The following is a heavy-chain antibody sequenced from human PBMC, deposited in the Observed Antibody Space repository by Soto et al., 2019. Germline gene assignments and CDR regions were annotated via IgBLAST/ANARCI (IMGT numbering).Heavy chain of an antibody. V-gene: IGHV3-21*01. CDR1: GFTFSSYS. CDR3: ARDESHLAGLYYYGMDV. D-gene: IGHD6-19*01. J-gene: IGHJ6*02. CDR2: ISSSSSYI. Sequence: PGGSLRLSCAASGFTFSSYSMNWVRQAPGKGLEWVSSISSSSSYIYYADSVKGRFTISRDNAKNSLYLQMNSLRDEDTAVYYCARDESHLAGLYYYGMDVWGQGTTVTVSS.